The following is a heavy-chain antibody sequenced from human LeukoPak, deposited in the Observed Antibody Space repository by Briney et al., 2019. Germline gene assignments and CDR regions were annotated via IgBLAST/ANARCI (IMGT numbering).Heavy chain of an antibody. V-gene: IGHV1-46*01. D-gene: IGHD3-22*01. CDR3: ASNGYYDSSGYPRPLDY. CDR2: INPSGGST. CDR1: GYTFTSYY. J-gene: IGHJ4*02. Sequence: GASVKVSCKASGYTFTSYYMHWVRQAPGQGLEWMGIINPSGGSTSYAQKFQGRVTMTRDTSTSTVYMELSSLRSEDTAVYYCASNGYYDSSGYPRPLDYWGQGTLVTVSS.